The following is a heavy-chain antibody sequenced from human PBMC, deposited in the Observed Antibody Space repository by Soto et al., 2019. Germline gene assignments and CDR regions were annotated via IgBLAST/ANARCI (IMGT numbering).Heavy chain of an antibody. CDR1: GYTFTTYG. V-gene: IGHV1-2*04. J-gene: IGHJ6*02. Sequence: ASVKVSCKASGYTFTTYGINWVRQAPGQGLEWMGWINPNSGGTNYAQKFQGWVTMTRDTSISTAYMELSRLRSDDTAVYYCARDAVGNDSSGYYYDYGMDVWGQGTTVTVSS. CDR3: ARDAVGNDSSGYYYDYGMDV. CDR2: INPNSGGT. D-gene: IGHD3-22*01.